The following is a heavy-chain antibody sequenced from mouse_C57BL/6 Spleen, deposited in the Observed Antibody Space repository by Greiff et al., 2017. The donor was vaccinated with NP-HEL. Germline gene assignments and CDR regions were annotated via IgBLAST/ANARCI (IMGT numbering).Heavy chain of an antibody. CDR3: ARRGKDYLFAY. J-gene: IGHJ3*01. D-gene: IGHD2-4*01. CDR2: IDPSDSET. V-gene: IGHV1-52*01. CDR1: GYTFTSYW. Sequence: VQLQQPGAELVRPGSSVKLSCKASGYTFTSYWMHWVKQRPIQGLEWIGNIDPSDSETHYNQKFKDKATLTVDKSSSTAYMQLSSLTSEDSAVYYCARRGKDYLFAYWGQGTLVTVSA.